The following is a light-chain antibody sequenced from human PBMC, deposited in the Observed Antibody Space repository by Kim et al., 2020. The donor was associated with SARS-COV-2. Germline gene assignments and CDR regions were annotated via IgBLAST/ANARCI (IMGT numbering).Light chain of an antibody. Sequence: VTSTCTGNSSNSGAGYDVHWYQQLQRPAHNPLIIGNSNRPSGVPDRFSGSKSGTSASLAITGLQAEDEDDYYCQSSDSSLSGSVFGGGTQLTVL. V-gene: IGLV1-40*01. CDR3: QSSDSSLSGSV. CDR1: SSNSGAGYD. CDR2: GNS. J-gene: IGLJ3*02.